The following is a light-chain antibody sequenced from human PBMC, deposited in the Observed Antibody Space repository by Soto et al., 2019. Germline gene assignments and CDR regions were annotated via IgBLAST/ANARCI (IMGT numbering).Light chain of an antibody. CDR1: SSNIGRGYD. V-gene: IGLV1-40*01. CDR3: QTFDSSLTISWV. Sequence: QSVLKQPPSVSGAPGQRVTISCTGSSSNIGRGYDVHWYQQFPGSAPRLLLSGDSNRPSGVPDRFSGSRSGTSASLAITGLQAEDEADYYCQTFDSSLTISWVFGGGTKLTVL. CDR2: GDS. J-gene: IGLJ3*02.